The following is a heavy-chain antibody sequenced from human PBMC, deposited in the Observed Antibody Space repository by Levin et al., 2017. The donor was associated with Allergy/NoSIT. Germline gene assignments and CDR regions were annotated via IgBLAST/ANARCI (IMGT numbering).Heavy chain of an antibody. D-gene: IGHD3-22*01. V-gene: IGHV4-38-2*02. Sequence: SETLSLTCSVSGYSITSDHSWGWIRQSPGKGLEWIGSMYHTGSISYNPSLKSRVTNSRDTSKNQFFLSLSSVTATDTAVYYCVRERVGYFDIWGPGIMVTVAT. CDR3: VRERVGYFDI. CDR2: MYHTGSI. J-gene: IGHJ3*02. CDR1: GYSITSDHS.